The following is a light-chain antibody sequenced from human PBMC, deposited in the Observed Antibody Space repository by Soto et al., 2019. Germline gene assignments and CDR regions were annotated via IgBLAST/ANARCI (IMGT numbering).Light chain of an antibody. J-gene: IGLJ3*02. V-gene: IGLV2-11*01. CDR1: SSDVGGYNY. CDR3: CSFSGTNSRV. CDR2: DVT. Sequence: QSALTQPRSVSGSPGQSVTISCTGTSSDVGGYNYVSWYQQRPGKAPQLIIYDVTVRPSGVPDRFSGSKSGNTASLTISGLQPEDEGDYFCCSFSGTNSRVFGGGTQLTVL.